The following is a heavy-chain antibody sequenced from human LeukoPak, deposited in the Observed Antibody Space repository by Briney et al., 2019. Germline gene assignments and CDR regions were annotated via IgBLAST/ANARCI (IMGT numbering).Heavy chain of an antibody. J-gene: IGHJ5*02. D-gene: IGHD6-6*01. Sequence: PSETLSLTCAVSGYSISSGYYWGWIRQPPGKGLEWIGSIYHSGSTYYNPSLKSRVTISVDTSKNQFSLKLSSVTAADTAVYYCARDQDSSSYHWFDPWGQGTLVTVSS. CDR1: GYSISSGYY. CDR2: IYHSGST. CDR3: ARDQDSSSYHWFDP. V-gene: IGHV4-38-2*02.